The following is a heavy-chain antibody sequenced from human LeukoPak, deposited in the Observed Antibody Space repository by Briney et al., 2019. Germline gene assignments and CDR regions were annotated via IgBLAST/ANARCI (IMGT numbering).Heavy chain of an antibody. V-gene: IGHV4-59*01. CDR3: ARGGYDFWSGYVDAFDI. CDR1: GGSISSYY. J-gene: IGHJ3*02. CDR2: IYYSGST. D-gene: IGHD3-3*01. Sequence: SETLSLTCTVSGGSISSYYWSWIRQPPGKGLEWIGYIYYSGSTNYNPSLKSRVTISVDTSKNQFSLKLSSVTAADTAVYYCARGGYDFWSGYVDAFDIWGQGTMVTVSS.